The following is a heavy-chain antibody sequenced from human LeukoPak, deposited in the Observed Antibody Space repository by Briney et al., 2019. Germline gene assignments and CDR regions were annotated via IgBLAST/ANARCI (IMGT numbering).Heavy chain of an antibody. Sequence: KSSETLSLTCTVSGGSISSSSYYWSWIRQPPGKGLEWIGYIYYSGSTNYNPSLKSRVTISVDTSKNQFSLKLSSVTAADTAVYYCARENSYGSSYYYMDVWGKGTTVTVSS. CDR2: IYYSGST. CDR3: ARENSYGSSYYYMDV. D-gene: IGHD5-18*01. V-gene: IGHV4-61*01. J-gene: IGHJ6*03. CDR1: GGSISSSSYY.